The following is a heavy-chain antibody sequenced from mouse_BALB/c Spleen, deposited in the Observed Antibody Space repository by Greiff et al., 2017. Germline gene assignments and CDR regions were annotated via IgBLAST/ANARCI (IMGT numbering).Heavy chain of an antibody. V-gene: IGHV5-12-2*01. D-gene: IGHD2-3*01. J-gene: IGHJ4*01. CDR3: ARHGLLRRYAMDY. CDR1: GFTFSSFG. Sequence: EVNVVESGGGLVQPGGSRKLSCAASGFTFSSFGMHWVRQAPEKRLEWVAYISNGGGSTYYPDTVKGRFTISRDNAKNTLYLQMSSLKSEDTAMYYCARHGLLRRYAMDYWGQGTSVTVSS. CDR2: ISNGGGST.